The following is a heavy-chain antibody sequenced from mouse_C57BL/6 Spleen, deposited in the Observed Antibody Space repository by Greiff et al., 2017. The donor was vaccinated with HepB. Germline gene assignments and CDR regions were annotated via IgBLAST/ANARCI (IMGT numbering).Heavy chain of an antibody. Sequence: EVQLQQSGPELVKPGASVKISCKASGYTFTDYYMNWVKQSHGKSLEWIGDINPNNGVTSYNQKFKGKATLTVDKSSSTAYMELRSLTSEDSAVYYCARRPGFAYWGQGTLVTVSA. CDR3: ARRPGFAY. CDR2: INPNNGVT. CDR1: GYTFTDYY. V-gene: IGHV1-26*01. J-gene: IGHJ3*01.